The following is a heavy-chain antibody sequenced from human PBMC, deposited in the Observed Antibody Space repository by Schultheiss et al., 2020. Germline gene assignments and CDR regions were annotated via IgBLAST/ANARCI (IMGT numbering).Heavy chain of an antibody. V-gene: IGHV3-9*01. Sequence: SLKISCAASGFTFDDYAMHWVRQAPGKGLEWVSGISWNSGSIGYADSVKGRFTISRDNSKNTVYLQMNSVTTEDTAMYYCARLAGVGGYWGQGTLVTVSS. J-gene: IGHJ4*02. CDR3: ARLAGVGGY. D-gene: IGHD1-26*01. CDR2: ISWNSGSI. CDR1: GFTFDDYA.